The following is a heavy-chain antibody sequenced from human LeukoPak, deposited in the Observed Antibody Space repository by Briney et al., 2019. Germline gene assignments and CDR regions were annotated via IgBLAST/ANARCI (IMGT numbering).Heavy chain of an antibody. CDR2: IYHSGST. CDR1: GYSISSGYF. J-gene: IGHJ5*02. CDR3: ARAPEGMSANSFDP. Sequence: SETLSLTCAVSGYSISSGYFWGWIRQPPGKGLEWIGNIYHSGSTAYNPSLKSRVTISVDTSKNQFSLKLRSVTATDTAVYYCARAPEGMSANSFDPWDQGTLVTVSS. V-gene: IGHV4-38-2*01. D-gene: IGHD6-13*01.